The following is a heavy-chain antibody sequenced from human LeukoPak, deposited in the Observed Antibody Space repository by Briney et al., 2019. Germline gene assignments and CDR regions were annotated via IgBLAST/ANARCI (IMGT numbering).Heavy chain of an antibody. D-gene: IGHD3-10*01. Sequence: PSETLSLTCSVSGDSITSYAWWSWVRQPPGKGLEWIGEIHLNGITNYNPSLKSRVTMSIDKSNNQFSLNLSSVTAADTAVYYCASKVPTHYYGSGSYYNGDYWGQGTLVTVSS. CDR2: IHLNGIT. CDR1: GDSITSYAW. CDR3: ASKVPTHYYGSGSYYNGDY. J-gene: IGHJ4*02. V-gene: IGHV4-4*02.